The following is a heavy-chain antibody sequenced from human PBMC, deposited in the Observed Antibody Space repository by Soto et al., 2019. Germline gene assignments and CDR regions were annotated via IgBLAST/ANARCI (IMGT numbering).Heavy chain of an antibody. CDR2: IYYSGST. J-gene: IGHJ6*03. CDR3: ARRYGDPEFGYYYYYMDV. CDR1: GGSISSYY. Sequence: SETLSLTCTVSGGSISSYYGSWIRQPPGKGLEWIGYIYYSGSTNYNPSLKSRVTISVDTSKNQFSLKLSSVTAADTAVYYCARRYGDPEFGYYYYYMDVWGKGTTVTVS. D-gene: IGHD3-16*01. V-gene: IGHV4-59*08.